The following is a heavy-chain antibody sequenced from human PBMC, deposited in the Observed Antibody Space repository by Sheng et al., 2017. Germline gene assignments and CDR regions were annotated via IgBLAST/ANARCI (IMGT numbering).Heavy chain of an antibody. V-gene: IGHV4-34*01. CDR3: GVAQGAF. D-gene: IGHD2-15*01. J-gene: IGHJ1*01. CDR1: GGSFSGYY. CDR2: INHTGRT. Sequence: QVQLQQWGARLLKPSETLSLTCAVYGGSFSGYYWSWIRQSPGKGLEWIGEINHTGRTKSNPSLESRVTISVDASKNQFSLNLSSVTAADTAVYYCGVAQGAFWGQGNPWPPSPQ.